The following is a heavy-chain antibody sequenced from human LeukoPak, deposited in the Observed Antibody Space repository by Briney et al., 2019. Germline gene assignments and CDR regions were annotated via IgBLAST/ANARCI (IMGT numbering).Heavy chain of an antibody. Sequence: GASVKVSCKASGYTFTGYYMHWVRQAPGQGLEWMGRINPNSGGTNYAQKLQGRVTMTTDTSTSTAYMELRSLRSDDTAVYYCARGSGYSGYDSDYWGQGTLVTVSS. CDR3: ARGSGYSGYDSDY. D-gene: IGHD5-12*01. CDR2: INPNSGGT. CDR1: GYTFTGYY. V-gene: IGHV1-2*06. J-gene: IGHJ4*02.